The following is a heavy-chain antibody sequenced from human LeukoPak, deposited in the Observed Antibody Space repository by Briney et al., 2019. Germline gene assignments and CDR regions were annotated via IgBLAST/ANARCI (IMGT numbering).Heavy chain of an antibody. V-gene: IGHV4-34*01. CDR1: GGSFSGYY. CDR2: INHSGST. CDR3: AGTAPYYDFWSGYYLYYFDY. Sequence: SETLSLTCAVYGGSFSGYYWSWIRQPPGKGLEWIGEINHSGSTNYNPSLKSRVTISVDTSKNQFSLKLSSVTAADTAVYYCAGTAPYYDFWSGYYLYYFDYWGQGTLVTVSS. D-gene: IGHD3-3*01. J-gene: IGHJ4*02.